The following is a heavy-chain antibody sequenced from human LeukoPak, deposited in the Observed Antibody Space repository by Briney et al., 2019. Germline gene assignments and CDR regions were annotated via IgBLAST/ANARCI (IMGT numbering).Heavy chain of an antibody. CDR2: INPNSGGT. CDR1: GYTFTGYY. D-gene: IGHD3-16*02. CDR3: ATPMLPKVTFEGVIAEY. V-gene: IGHV1-2*02. Sequence: ASVKVSCKASGYTFTGYYMHWVRQAPGQGLEWMGWINPNSGGTNYAQKFQGRVTMTRDTSISTAYMELSRLRSDDTAVYYCATPMLPKVTFEGVIAEYWGQGTLVTVSS. J-gene: IGHJ4*02.